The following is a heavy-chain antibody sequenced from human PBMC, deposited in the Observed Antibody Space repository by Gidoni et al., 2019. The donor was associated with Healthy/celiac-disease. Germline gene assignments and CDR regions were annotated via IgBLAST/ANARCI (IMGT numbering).Heavy chain of an antibody. CDR1: GFTFGDYA. V-gene: IGHV3-49*03. CDR2: IRSKAYGGTT. D-gene: IGHD3-3*01. Sequence: EVQLVESGGGLVQPGRSLRLSCTASGFTFGDYAMSWFRQAPGKGLEWVGSIRSKAYGGTTEYAASVKGRFTISRDDSKSIAYLQMNSLKTEDTAVYYCTRAVKYYDFWSGYYTFDYWGQGTLVTVSS. CDR3: TRAVKYYDFWSGYYTFDY. J-gene: IGHJ4*02.